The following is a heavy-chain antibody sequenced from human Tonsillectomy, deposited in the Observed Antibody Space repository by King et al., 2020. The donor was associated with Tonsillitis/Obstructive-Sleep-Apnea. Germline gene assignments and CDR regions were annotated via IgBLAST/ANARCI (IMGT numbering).Heavy chain of an antibody. CDR2: ISSDGNDK. J-gene: IGHJ4*02. CDR1: GFTFSNYP. V-gene: IGHV3-30*04. D-gene: IGHD5-12*01. CDR3: ARDYGYSGYDLGFDY. Sequence: VQLVESGGGVVQPGRSLRLSCAASGFTFSNYPMHWVRQAPGKGLEWVAIISSDGNDKYYADSVKGRFTISGDNSKNTLFLQMDSLRADDTAVYYCARDYGYSGYDLGFDYWGQGTLVTVSS.